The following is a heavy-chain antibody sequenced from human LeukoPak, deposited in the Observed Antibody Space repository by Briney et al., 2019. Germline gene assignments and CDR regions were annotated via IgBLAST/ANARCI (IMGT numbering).Heavy chain of an antibody. CDR3: ARRVGPNYYYYYMDV. CDR2: IYYSGST. Sequence: SETLSLTCTVSGGSISSSSYYWGWIRQPPGKGLEWIGSIYYSGSTYYNPSLKSRVTISVDTSENQFSLKLSSVTAADTAVYYCARRVGPNYYYYYMDVWGKETTVSVSS. V-gene: IGHV4-39*01. D-gene: IGHD1-26*01. CDR1: GGSISSSSYY. J-gene: IGHJ6*03.